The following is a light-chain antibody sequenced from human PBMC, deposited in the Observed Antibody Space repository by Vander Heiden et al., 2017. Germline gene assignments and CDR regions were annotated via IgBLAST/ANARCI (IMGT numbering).Light chain of an antibody. Sequence: DIQMTQSPSSLSASVGDRVTITCRASQSISSYLNWYQQKPGKAPKLLIYAASSLQSGVPSRFSGSGSGTDFTLTISSLQPEDFATYYCQQSDSTPRYTFGQGTKLXIK. CDR2: AAS. J-gene: IGKJ2*01. CDR1: QSISSY. CDR3: QQSDSTPRYT. V-gene: IGKV1-39*01.